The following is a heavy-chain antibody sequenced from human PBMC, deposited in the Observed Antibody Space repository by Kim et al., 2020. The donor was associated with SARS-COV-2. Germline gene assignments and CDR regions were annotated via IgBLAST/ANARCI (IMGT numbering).Heavy chain of an antibody. J-gene: IGHJ6*01. D-gene: IGHD5-18*01. Sequence: SETLSLTCTVSGGSISSSSYYWGWIRQPPGKGLEWIGSIYYSGSTYYNPSLKSRVTISVDTSKNQFSLKLSSVTAADTAVYYCARDPIPSGYSYANYYYG. CDR3: ARDPIPSGYSYANYYYG. V-gene: IGHV4-39*07. CDR2: IYYSGST. CDR1: GGSISSSSYY.